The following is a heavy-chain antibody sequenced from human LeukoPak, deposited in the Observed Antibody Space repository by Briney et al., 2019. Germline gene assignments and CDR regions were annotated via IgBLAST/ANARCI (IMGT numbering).Heavy chain of an antibody. Sequence: GGSLRLSCAASGFTFSSYGMHWVRQAPGKGLEWVAVIWYDGSNKYYADSVKGRFTISRDNSKNTLYLQMNSLRAEDTAVYYCARAPYGDEPSFDYWGQGTLVTVSS. CDR1: GFTFSSYG. CDR2: IWYDGSNK. CDR3: ARAPYGDEPSFDY. D-gene: IGHD4-17*01. V-gene: IGHV3-33*01. J-gene: IGHJ4*02.